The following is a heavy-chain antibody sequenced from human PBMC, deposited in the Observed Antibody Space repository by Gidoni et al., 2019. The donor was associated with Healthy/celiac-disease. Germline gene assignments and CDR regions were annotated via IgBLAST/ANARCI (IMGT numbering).Heavy chain of an antibody. J-gene: IGHJ3*02. D-gene: IGHD3-22*01. CDR1: GYTFTSYW. CDR3: ATYDSSGYYYDGAFDI. V-gene: IGHV5-51*01. Sequence: EVQLVQSGAEVKKPGESLKISCKGSGYTFTSYWTGWVRQLPGKGLEWMGIIYPGDSDTRYSPSFQGQVTISADKSISTAYLQWSSLKASDTAMYYCATYDSSGYYYDGAFDIWGQGTMVTVSS. CDR2: IYPGDSDT.